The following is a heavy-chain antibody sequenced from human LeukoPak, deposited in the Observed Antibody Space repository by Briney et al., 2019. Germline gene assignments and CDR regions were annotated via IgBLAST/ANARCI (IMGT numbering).Heavy chain of an antibody. CDR3: ARGHYDILTASYKWTPDY. V-gene: IGHV3-21*06. CDR2: ITSGGTYT. D-gene: IGHD3-9*01. Sequence: GGSLRLSCAASGFTFSTYNMNWVCQAPGKGLEWVSSITSGGTYTYYADSVKGRFTTSRDNAKNSLSLQLSSLRAEDTAVYYCARGHYDILTASYKWTPDYWGQGILVTVSS. J-gene: IGHJ4*02. CDR1: GFTFSTYN.